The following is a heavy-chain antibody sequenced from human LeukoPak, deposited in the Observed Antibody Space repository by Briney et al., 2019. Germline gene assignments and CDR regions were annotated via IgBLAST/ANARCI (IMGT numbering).Heavy chain of an antibody. D-gene: IGHD6-19*01. V-gene: IGHV3-23*01. J-gene: IGHJ1*01. CDR1: GFTFSKAW. CDR3: AKEATWAVEAPYFQH. Sequence: GGSLRLSCAASGFTFSKAWMSGVRQAPGKGLEWVSAISGNGGRTYYADSVKGRFTISRDNSKNTLYLQMNSLRAEDTAVYYCAKEATWAVEAPYFQHWGQGTLVTVSS. CDR2: ISGNGGRT.